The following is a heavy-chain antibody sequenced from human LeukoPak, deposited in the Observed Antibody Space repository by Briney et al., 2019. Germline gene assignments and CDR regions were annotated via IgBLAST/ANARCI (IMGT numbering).Heavy chain of an antibody. CDR1: GFTVSSDY. D-gene: IGHD2/OR15-2a*01. CDR2: LYTGGSI. J-gene: IGHJ4*02. CDR3: AKLLGYFDY. V-gene: IGHV3-66*02. Sequence: PGGSLRLSCAVSGFTVSSDYMSWVRQAPGKGLEWVSVLYTGGSISYADSVKGRFTVSRDNSKNTLYLQMNSLRAEDTAVYYCAKLLGYFDYWGQGTLVTVSS.